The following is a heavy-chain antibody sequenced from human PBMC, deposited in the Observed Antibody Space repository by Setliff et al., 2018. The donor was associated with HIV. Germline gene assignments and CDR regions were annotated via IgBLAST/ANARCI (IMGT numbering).Heavy chain of an antibody. CDR1: GGNFSTYG. J-gene: IGHJ5*02. Sequence: ASVKVSCKASGGNFSTYGISWVRQAPGQGLEWMGGIIPLFNTSNYAQKLQGRVTITADESTSTAYMELSSLRSEESAVYYCARDRFCSRGSCYEPNWFDPWGQGTQVTVSS. CDR2: IIPLFNTS. D-gene: IGHD2-15*01. CDR3: ARDRFCSRGSCYEPNWFDP. V-gene: IGHV1-69*13.